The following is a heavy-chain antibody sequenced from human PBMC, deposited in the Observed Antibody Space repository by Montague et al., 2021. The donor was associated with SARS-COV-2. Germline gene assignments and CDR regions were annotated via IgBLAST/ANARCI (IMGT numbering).Heavy chain of an antibody. CDR3: ARAKLDQKEGKYSGYDFDYYYGMDV. J-gene: IGHJ6*02. V-gene: IGHV3-48*03. D-gene: IGHD5-12*01. CDR1: GFTVSSYE. CDR2: ISSSVSTL. Sequence: SLRLSCAASGFTVSSYELNWVRQAPGKGLEWVSYISSSVSTLYYSDSXXGRFTISRDNAKNSLYLQMNSLRAEDTAVYYCARAKLDQKEGKYSGYDFDYYYGMDVWGQGTTVTVSS.